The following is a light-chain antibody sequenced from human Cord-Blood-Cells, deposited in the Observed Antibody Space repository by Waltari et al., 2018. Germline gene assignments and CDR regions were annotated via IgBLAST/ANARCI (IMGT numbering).Light chain of an antibody. CDR1: QSISSY. CDR3: QQSYSTPPEYT. J-gene: IGKJ2*01. Sequence: DIPMTPSPSSLSASVGDRVTITCRASQSISSYLNWYQQKPGKAPKLLIYAASSLQSGVPSRFSGSGSGTDFTLTISSLQPEDFATYYCQQSYSTPPEYTFGQGTKLEIK. V-gene: IGKV1-39*01. CDR2: AAS.